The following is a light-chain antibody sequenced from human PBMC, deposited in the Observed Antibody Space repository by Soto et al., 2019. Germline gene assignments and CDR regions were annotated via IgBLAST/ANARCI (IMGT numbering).Light chain of an antibody. CDR2: AAS. V-gene: IGKV1-5*03. CDR3: QQYDSYPYT. J-gene: IGKJ2*01. CDR1: QTIGGW. Sequence: DIQMTPSPSTLSASVGARVTITCRASQTIGGWVAWFQQKPGRAPKPLICAASALATGVASRFSGRGTGTEFTHLNTSLQPADFATYYCQQYDSYPYTFGQGTKVEMK.